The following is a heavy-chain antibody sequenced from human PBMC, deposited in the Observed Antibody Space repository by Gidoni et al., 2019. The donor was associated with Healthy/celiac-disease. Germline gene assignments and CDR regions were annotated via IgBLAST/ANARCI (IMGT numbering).Heavy chain of an antibody. CDR1: GGSISSSSYY. CDR2: IYYSGST. D-gene: IGHD6-13*01. J-gene: IGHJ4*02. V-gene: IGHV4-39*01. Sequence: QLQLQKSGPGLVKPSEILSLTCTVSGGSISSSSYYWGWIRQPPGKGLEWIGSIYYSGSTYYNPSLKSRVTISVDTSKNQFSLKLSSVTAADTAVYYCARRYSSSWSRGPFDYWGQGTLVTVSS. CDR3: ARRYSSSWSRGPFDY.